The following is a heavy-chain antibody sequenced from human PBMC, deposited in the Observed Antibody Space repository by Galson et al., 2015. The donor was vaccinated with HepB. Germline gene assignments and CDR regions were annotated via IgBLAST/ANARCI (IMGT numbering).Heavy chain of an antibody. D-gene: IGHD5-12*01. CDR1: GFTFSSYS. CDR2: ISSSSTTI. V-gene: IGHV3-48*02. Sequence: SLRLSCAASGFTFSSYSMNWVRQAPGKGLEWVSYISSSSTTIYYADSVKGRFTISRDNVKNSLYLQMNSLRDEDTAVYYCARDWLGQKWLRSQDAFDFWGQGTMVTVSS. CDR3: ARDWLGQKWLRSQDAFDF. J-gene: IGHJ3*01.